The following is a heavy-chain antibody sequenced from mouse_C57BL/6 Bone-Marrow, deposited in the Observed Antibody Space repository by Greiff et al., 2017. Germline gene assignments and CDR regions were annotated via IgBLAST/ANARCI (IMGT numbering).Heavy chain of an antibody. CDR3: AQIAYYYGSSYWYVDV. V-gene: IGHV1-55*01. Sequence: VQLQQPGAELVKPGASVKMSCKASGYTFTSYWITWVKQRPGQGLEWIGDIYPGSGSTNYNEKFKSKATLTVDTSSSTAYMQLSSLTSEDSAVYYCAQIAYYYGSSYWYVDVWGTGTTVTVSS. D-gene: IGHD1-1*01. CDR2: IYPGSGST. J-gene: IGHJ1*03. CDR1: GYTFTSYW.